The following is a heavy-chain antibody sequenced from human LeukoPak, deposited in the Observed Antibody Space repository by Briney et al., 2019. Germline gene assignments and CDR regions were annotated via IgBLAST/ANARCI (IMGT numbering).Heavy chain of an antibody. CDR1: GGSISSYY. CDR2: IYYSGST. V-gene: IGHV4-59*01. Sequence: LETLSLTCTVSGGSISSYYWSWIRQPPGKGLEWIGYIYYSGSTNYNPSLKSRVTISVDTSKNQFSLKLSSVTAADTAVYYCARALGSLNWFDPWGQGTLVTVSS. J-gene: IGHJ5*02. D-gene: IGHD1-26*01. CDR3: ARALGSLNWFDP.